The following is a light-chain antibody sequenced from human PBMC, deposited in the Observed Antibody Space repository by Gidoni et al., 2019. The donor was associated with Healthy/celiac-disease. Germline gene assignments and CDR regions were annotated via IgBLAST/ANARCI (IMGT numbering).Light chain of an antibody. J-gene: IGLJ3*02. CDR3: CSYAGSYTLRV. V-gene: IGLV2-11*01. CDR1: SSDVGGYNY. CDR2: DVS. Sequence: SALTQPRSVSVSTGQSVTISFTGTSSDVGGYNYVSWYQQHPGQAPKRMIYDVSKRPSGVPDRFSGSQSGNTASLTISGLQAEDEADYYCCSYAGSYTLRVFGGGTKLTVL.